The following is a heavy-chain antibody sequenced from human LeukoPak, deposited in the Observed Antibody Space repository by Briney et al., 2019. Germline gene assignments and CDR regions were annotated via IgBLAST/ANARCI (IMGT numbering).Heavy chain of an antibody. CDR2: IKQDGSEK. J-gene: IGHJ6*03. D-gene: IGHD1-7*01. V-gene: IGHV3-7*01. Sequence: GGSLRLSCAASGFTFSSYWMSWVRQAPGKGLEWVANIKQDGSEKYYVDSVKGRFTISRDNAKNSLNLQMNSLRAEDTAVYYCAREKGGTATDYYYYYYMDVWGKGTTVTVSS. CDR1: GFTFSSYW. CDR3: AREKGGTATDYYYYYYMDV.